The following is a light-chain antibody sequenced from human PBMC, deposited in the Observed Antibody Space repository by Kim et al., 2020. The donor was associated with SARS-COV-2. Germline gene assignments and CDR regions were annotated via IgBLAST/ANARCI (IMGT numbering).Light chain of an antibody. V-gene: IGLV3-21*04. Sequence: PGKTARITCGGNNIGSKSVHWYQQTPGQAPVLVIYYDSDRPSGIPERFSGSNSGNTATLTISRVEAGDEADYYCQVWDSSSDHVVFGGGTQLTVL. CDR2: YDS. CDR1: NIGSKS. CDR3: QVWDSSSDHVV. J-gene: IGLJ2*01.